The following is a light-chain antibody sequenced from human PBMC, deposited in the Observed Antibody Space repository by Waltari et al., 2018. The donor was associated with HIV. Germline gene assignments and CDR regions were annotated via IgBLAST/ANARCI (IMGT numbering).Light chain of an antibody. J-gene: IGKJ5*01. V-gene: IGKV4-1*01. CDR1: KSVLSSSNNKNY. Sequence: DIVMTQSPDSLAVSLGQRATINCKSSKSVLSSSNNKNYLALYQQRPGQPPKLIISWASARESGVSDRISGSGSGTVFTLTINSLQAEDVAVYYCQQYYNTPSITFGQGTRLEIK. CDR2: WAS. CDR3: QQYYNTPSIT.